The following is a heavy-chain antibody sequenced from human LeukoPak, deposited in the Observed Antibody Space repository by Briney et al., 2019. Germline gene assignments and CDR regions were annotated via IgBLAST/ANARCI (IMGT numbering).Heavy chain of an antibody. Sequence: GASVKVSCKASGGSFSDYPINWVRQAPGQGLEWLGGIIRKYSASNYAQAFQGRVTITADEPTNTVYMEMSGLRPDDTAVYYCVRPDRIFGVPAAFDAWGQGTLVAVSS. J-gene: IGHJ3*01. CDR1: GGSFSDYP. D-gene: IGHD3-3*02. CDR3: VRPDRIFGVPAAFDA. CDR2: IIRKYSAS. V-gene: IGHV1-69*13.